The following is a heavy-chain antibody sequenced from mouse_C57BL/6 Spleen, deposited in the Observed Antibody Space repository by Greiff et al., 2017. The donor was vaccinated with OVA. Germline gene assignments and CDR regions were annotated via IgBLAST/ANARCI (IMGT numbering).Heavy chain of an antibody. CDR3: ARWGYSNYEAWFAY. Sequence: VKLQESGAELMKPGASVKLSCKATGYTFTGYWIEWVKQRPGHGLEWIGEILPGSGSTNYNAKFKGKATFTADTSSNTAYMQLSSLTTEDSAIYYCARWGYSNYEAWFAYWGQGTLVTVSA. CDR1: GYTFTGYW. V-gene: IGHV1-9*01. CDR2: ILPGSGST. J-gene: IGHJ3*01. D-gene: IGHD2-5*01.